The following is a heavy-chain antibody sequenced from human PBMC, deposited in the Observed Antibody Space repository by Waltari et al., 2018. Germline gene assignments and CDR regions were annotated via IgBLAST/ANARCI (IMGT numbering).Heavy chain of an antibody. CDR3: AAEGNYCSGGSCYDL. V-gene: IGHV1-58*02. Sequence: QMQLVQSGPEVKKPGNSVTVSCKASGFTFTSSAMPVVRPARGQRLEWIGWIVVGSGNTNYAQKFQERVTITRDMSTSTAYMELSSLRSEDTAVYYCAAEGNYCSGGSCYDLWGHGTLVTVSS. D-gene: IGHD2-15*01. CDR1: GFTFTSSA. CDR2: IVVGSGNT. J-gene: IGHJ2*01.